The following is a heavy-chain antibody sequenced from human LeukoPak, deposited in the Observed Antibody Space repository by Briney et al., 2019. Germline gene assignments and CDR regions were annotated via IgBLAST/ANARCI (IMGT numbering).Heavy chain of an antibody. CDR1: GFTLSSFE. CDR2: IRSSDTI. J-gene: IGHJ4*02. CDR3: ARRFDS. V-gene: IGHV3-48*03. Sequence: PGGSLRLSCAASGFTLSSFEMNWVRQAPGRGLEWVSNIRSSDTIYHADSVKGRFTISRDNAKNSLYLQMNSLRAEDTAIYYCARRFDSWGQGTLVTVSS.